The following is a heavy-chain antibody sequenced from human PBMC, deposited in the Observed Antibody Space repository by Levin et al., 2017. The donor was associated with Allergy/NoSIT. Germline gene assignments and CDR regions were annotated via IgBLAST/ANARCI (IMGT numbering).Heavy chain of an antibody. V-gene: IGHV4-61*01. J-gene: IGHJ6*02. CDR1: GGSVSSGTYY. CDR2: INYRGST. Sequence: TSETLSLTCTVSGGSVSSGTYYWSWIRQPPGKGLEWIGYINYRGSTKYNPSLKSRVTISVDTSKNEFSLKLSSVTAADTAVYYCARNRIVVAGGNDYYYGMDVWGQGTTVTVSS. CDR3: ARNRIVVAGGNDYYYGMDV. D-gene: IGHD6-19*01.